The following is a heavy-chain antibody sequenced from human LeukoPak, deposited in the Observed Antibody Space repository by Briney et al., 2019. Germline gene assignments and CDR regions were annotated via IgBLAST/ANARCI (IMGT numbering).Heavy chain of an antibody. CDR1: GDSVSSNSAA. J-gene: IGHJ4*02. CDR3: ARLFASGVDY. D-gene: IGHD3-10*01. CDR2: TYYRSRWYN. V-gene: IGHV6-1*01. Sequence: SQTLSLTCAISGDSVSSNSAAWNWIRQSPSRGLEWLGRTYYRSRWYNDYAVSVKSQIIINPDTSKNQFSLQLKSVTPEDTAVYYCARLFASGVDYWGQGTLVTVSS.